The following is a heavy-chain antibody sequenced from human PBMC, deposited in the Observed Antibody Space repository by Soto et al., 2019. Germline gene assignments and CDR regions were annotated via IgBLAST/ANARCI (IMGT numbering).Heavy chain of an antibody. V-gene: IGHV4-59*02. D-gene: IGHD2-8*01. CDR3: ARDPGYCTNGVCPIFDF. CDR2: MYHGGRT. Sequence: PSETLSLTYSVSGDSVTNYFWSWMRQPPGKGLEWIGHMYHGGRTNYSPSLKSRVTMSLDSSRNQFSLNLSSVTAADTAVYFCARDPGYCTNGVCPIFDFWGQG. J-gene: IGHJ4*02. CDR1: GDSVTNYF.